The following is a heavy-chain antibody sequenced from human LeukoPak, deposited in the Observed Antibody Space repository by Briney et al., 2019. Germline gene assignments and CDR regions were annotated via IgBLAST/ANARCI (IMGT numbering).Heavy chain of an antibody. J-gene: IGHJ4*02. CDR3: AKEKTRTYYYDSSGYYIDY. V-gene: IGHV3-20*04. CDR1: GFTFDDYG. D-gene: IGHD3-22*01. CDR2: INWNGGST. Sequence: GGSLRLSCAASGFTFDDYGMSWVRQAPGKGLEWVSGINWNGGSTGYADSVKGRFTISRDNSKNTLYLQMNSLRAEDTAVYYCAKEKTRTYYYDSSGYYIDYWGQGTLVTVSS.